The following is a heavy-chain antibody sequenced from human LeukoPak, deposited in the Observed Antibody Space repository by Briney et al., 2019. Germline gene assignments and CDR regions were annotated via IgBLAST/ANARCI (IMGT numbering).Heavy chain of an antibody. V-gene: IGHV4-34*01. D-gene: IGHD2-15*01. J-gene: IGHJ6*03. CDR1: GGSFSGYY. CDR3: ARGVRYCSGGSCPLCYVDV. CDR2: INHSGST. Sequence: SETLSLTCAVYGGSFSGYYWSWIRQPPGKGLEWTGEINHSGSTNYNPSLKSRVTISVDTSKNQFSLKLSSVTAADTAVYYCARGVRYCSGGSCPLCYVDVWGKGTTVTVS.